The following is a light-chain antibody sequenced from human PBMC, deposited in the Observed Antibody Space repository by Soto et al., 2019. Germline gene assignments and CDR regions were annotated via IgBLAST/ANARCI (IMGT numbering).Light chain of an antibody. Sequence: EIVMTQSPDNLSVSLGQGATLSCRASQPISRNLAWYQQKPGQAPRLLIYGASTRATDIPGRFSGGGSGTEFTLTITSLHSEAFAIHFCHQYNTWPRTFGQGTKVEVK. CDR1: QPISRN. J-gene: IGKJ4*01. CDR2: GAS. CDR3: HQYNTWPRT. V-gene: IGKV3-15*01.